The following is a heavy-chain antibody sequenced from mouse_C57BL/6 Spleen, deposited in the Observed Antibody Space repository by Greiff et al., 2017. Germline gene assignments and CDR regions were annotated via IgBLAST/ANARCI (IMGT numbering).Heavy chain of an antibody. CDR1: GYTFTSYW. J-gene: IGHJ2*01. CDR2: IDPSDSYT. V-gene: IGHV1-50*01. D-gene: IGHD3-3*01. Sequence: QVQLQQPGAELVKPGASVKLSCKASGYTFTSYWMQWVKQRPGQGLEWIGEIDPSDSYTNYNQKFKGKATLTVDTSSSTAYMQLSSLTSEDSAVYYCARSGLGPYFDYGGQGTTLTVSS. CDR3: ARSGLGPYFDY.